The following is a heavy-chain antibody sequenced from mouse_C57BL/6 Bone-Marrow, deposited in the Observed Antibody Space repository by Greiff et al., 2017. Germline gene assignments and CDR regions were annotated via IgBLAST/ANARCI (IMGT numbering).Heavy chain of an antibody. V-gene: IGHV1-69*01. CDR3: ARLYDGYYFYCDY. CDR1: GYTFTSYW. J-gene: IGHJ2*01. D-gene: IGHD2-3*01. Sequence: VQLQQPGAELVMPGASVKLSCKASGYTFTSYWMHWVKQRPGQGLEWIGEIDPSDSYTNYNQKFKGKSTLTVDKSSSTAYMQLSSLTSEDAAVYYCARLYDGYYFYCDYWGQGTTLTVSS. CDR2: IDPSDSYT.